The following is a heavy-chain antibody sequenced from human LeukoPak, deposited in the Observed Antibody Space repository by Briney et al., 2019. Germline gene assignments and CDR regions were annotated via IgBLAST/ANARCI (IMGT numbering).Heavy chain of an antibody. J-gene: IGHJ4*02. V-gene: IGHV5-51*01. Sequence: GESLKISCKGSGYSFTSYWIGWVRQMPGKGLEWMGIIYPGDSDTRYSPSFQGQVTISADKSVSTAYLQWSSLKASDTAMYYCVFRTSCYSFDYWGQGTLVTVSS. CDR2: IYPGDSDT. D-gene: IGHD2-2*01. CDR1: GYSFTSYW. CDR3: VFRTSCYSFDY.